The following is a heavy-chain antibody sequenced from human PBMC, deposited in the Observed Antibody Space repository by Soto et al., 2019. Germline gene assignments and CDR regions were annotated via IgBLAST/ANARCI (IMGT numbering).Heavy chain of an antibody. J-gene: IGHJ4*02. V-gene: IGHV1-69*04. CDR2: IIPILGIA. Sequence: GASVKVSCKASGGTFSSYTISWVRHAPGQGLEWMGRIIPILGIANYAQKFQGRVTITADKSTSTAYMELSSLRSEDTAVYYCAREPRGYSYGSDYWGQGTLVTVSS. D-gene: IGHD5-18*01. CDR1: GGTFSSYT. CDR3: AREPRGYSYGSDY.